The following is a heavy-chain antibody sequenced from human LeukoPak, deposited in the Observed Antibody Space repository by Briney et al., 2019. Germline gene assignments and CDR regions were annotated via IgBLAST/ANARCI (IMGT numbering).Heavy chain of an antibody. CDR2: IYYSGGT. CDR3: ARSHSVWTSFDY. Sequence: SETLSLTCTVSGGSISSYYWSWIRQPPGKGLEWIGYIYYSGGTNYNPSLKSRVPISVDTSKNQFSLKLSSVTAADTAVYYCARSHSVWTSFDYWGQGTLVTVSS. V-gene: IGHV4-59*01. J-gene: IGHJ4*02. CDR1: GGSISSYY. D-gene: IGHD3/OR15-3a*01.